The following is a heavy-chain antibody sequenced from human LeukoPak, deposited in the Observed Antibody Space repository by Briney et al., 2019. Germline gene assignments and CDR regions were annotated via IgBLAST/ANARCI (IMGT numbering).Heavy chain of an antibody. Sequence: GGSLRLSCAASGFTFDDYAMHWVRQAPGKGLEWVSGISWNSGSIGYADSVKGRFTISRDNAKNPLYLQMNSLRAEDTALYYCAKARIVVVPAAIFDYWGQGTLVTVSS. D-gene: IGHD2-2*01. CDR3: AKARIVVVPAAIFDY. V-gene: IGHV3-9*01. J-gene: IGHJ4*02. CDR2: ISWNSGSI. CDR1: GFTFDDYA.